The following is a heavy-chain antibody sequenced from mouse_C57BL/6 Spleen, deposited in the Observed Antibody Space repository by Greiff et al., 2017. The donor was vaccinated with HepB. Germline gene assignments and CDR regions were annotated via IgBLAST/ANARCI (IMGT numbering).Heavy chain of an antibody. CDR2: IDPSDSYT. V-gene: IGHV1-59*01. J-gene: IGHJ2*01. D-gene: IGHD1-1*01. CDR1: GYTFTSYW. CDR3: ARSGDYYGSSPWYFDY. Sequence: QVQLQQPGAELVRPGTSVKLSCKASGYTFTSYWMHWVKQRPGQGLEWIGVIDPSDSYTNYNQKFKGKATLTVDTSSSTAYMQLSSLTSEDSAVYYGARSGDYYGSSPWYFDYWGQGTTLTVSS.